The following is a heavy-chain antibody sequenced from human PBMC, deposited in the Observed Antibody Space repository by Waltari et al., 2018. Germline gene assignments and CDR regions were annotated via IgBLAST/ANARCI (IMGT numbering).Heavy chain of an antibody. CDR1: GFTFSSYA. CDR2: ISYDGSNK. CDR3: ARDQDSSGWYGSSFDY. D-gene: IGHD6-19*01. V-gene: IGHV3-30-3*01. J-gene: IGHJ4*02. Sequence: QVQLVESGGGVVQPGRSLRLSCAASGFTFSSYAMPWVRQAPGKGLEWVAVISYDGSNKYYADSVKGRFTISRDNSKNTLYLQMNSLRAEDTAVYYCARDQDSSGWYGSSFDYWGQGTLVTVSS.